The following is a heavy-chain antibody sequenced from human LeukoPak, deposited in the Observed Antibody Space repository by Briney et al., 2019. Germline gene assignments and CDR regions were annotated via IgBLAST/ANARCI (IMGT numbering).Heavy chain of an antibody. CDR2: MYPSGST. J-gene: IGHJ3*02. D-gene: IGHD3-10*01. V-gene: IGHV4-4*02. CDR3: AKSNGYGLVDI. Sequence: PSGTLSLTCAVSGGSISSSNWWSWVRQPPGKGLDWIGEMYPSGSTNYNPSLKSRVTISLDTSRNQFSLKLNSVTAADTAVYYCAKSNGYGLVDIWGQGTMVTVSS. CDR1: GGSISSSNW.